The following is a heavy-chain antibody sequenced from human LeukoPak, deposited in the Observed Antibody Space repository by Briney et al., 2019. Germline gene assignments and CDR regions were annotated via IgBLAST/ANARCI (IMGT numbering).Heavy chain of an antibody. Sequence: GASVRVSCKASGYTFTSYYMHWVRQAPGQGLEWMGIINPSGGSTSYAQKFQGRVTMTRDTSTSTVYMELSSLRSEDTAVYYCARDLADDAFDIWGQGTMVTVSS. CDR3: ARDLADDAFDI. J-gene: IGHJ3*02. CDR1: GYTFTSYY. CDR2: INPSGGST. D-gene: IGHD3-16*01. V-gene: IGHV1-46*01.